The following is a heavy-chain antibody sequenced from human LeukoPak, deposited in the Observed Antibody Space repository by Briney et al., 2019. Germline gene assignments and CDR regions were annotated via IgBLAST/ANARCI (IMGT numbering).Heavy chain of an antibody. J-gene: IGHJ5*02. CDR2: IYYSGST. CDR1: GGSISSYY. D-gene: IGHD4-23*01. Sequence: SETLSLTCTVSGGSISSYYWSWIRQPPGKGLEWIGYIYYSGSTNYNPSLKSRVTISVDTSKNQFSLKLSSVTAADTAVYYCARNSGWFDPWGQGTLVTVSS. V-gene: IGHV4-59*01. CDR3: ARNSGWFDP.